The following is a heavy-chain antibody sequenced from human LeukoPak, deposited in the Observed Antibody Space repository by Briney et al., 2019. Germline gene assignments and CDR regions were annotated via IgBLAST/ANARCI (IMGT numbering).Heavy chain of an antibody. V-gene: IGHV3-30*18. D-gene: IGHD3-22*01. CDR3: AKTFQYYYDSSGYRTLYYYYYGMDV. CDR2: ISYDGSNK. J-gene: IGHJ6*02. CDR1: GFTFSSYG. Sequence: GRSLRLSCAASGFTFSSYGMHWVRQAPGKGLGWVAVISYDGSNKYYADSVKGRLTISRDNSKNTLYLQMNSLRAEDTAVYYCAKTFQYYYDSSGYRTLYYYYYGMDVWGQGTTVTVSS.